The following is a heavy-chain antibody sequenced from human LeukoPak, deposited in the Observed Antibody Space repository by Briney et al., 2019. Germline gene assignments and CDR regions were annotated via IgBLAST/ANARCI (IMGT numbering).Heavy chain of an antibody. V-gene: IGHV3-49*04. CDR3: TRDDYYYDSSGYYFDY. CDR1: GFTFGDYA. CDR2: IRSKAYGGTT. D-gene: IGHD3-22*01. J-gene: IGHJ4*02. Sequence: GGSLRLSCTASGFTFGDYAMSWVRQAPGKGLEWVGFIRSKAYGGTTEYAASVKGRFTISRDDSKSIAYLQMNSLKTEDTAVYYCTRDDYYYDSSGYYFDYWGQGTLVTVSS.